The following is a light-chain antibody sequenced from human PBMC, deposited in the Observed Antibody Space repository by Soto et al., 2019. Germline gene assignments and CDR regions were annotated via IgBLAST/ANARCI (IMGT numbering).Light chain of an antibody. CDR1: QSISSW. Sequence: DIQMTQSPSTLSASVGDRVTITCRASQSISSWLAWYQQKPGKAPKLLIYDASSLESGVPSRFSGSGSGTEFTLTISSLQPDDFATYYCQHGYGAPYSFGQGTKV. CDR3: QHGYGAPYS. V-gene: IGKV1-5*01. J-gene: IGKJ2*03. CDR2: DAS.